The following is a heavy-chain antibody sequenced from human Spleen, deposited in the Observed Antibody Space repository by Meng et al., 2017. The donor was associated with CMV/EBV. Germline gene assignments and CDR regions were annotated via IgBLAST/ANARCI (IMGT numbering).Heavy chain of an antibody. D-gene: IGHD1-20*01. CDR3: ARGLTGAGDAFDI. CDR2: INQSGDA. J-gene: IGHJ3*02. V-gene: IGHV1-2*02. CDR1: GYTFTAYY. Sequence: ASVKVSCKASGYTFTAYYMLWVRQSPGQGPEWMGWINQSGDAHYAQRFQGRVTMTRDTSISTAYMELSSLRSEDTAVYYCARGLTGAGDAFDIWGQGTMVTVSS.